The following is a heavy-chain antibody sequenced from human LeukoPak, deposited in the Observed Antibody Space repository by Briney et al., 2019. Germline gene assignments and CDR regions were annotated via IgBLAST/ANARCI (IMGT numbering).Heavy chain of an antibody. J-gene: IGHJ6*03. Sequence: GGSLRLSCAASGFTFSSYGMHWVRQAPGKGLEWVAFIRYDGSNKYYADSVKGRFTISRDNSKNTLYLQMNSLRAEDTAVYYCAKGRPRPYYYYYMDVWGKGTTVTVSS. D-gene: IGHD6-6*01. V-gene: IGHV3-30*02. CDR3: AKGRPRPYYYYYMDV. CDR1: GFTFSSYG. CDR2: IRYDGSNK.